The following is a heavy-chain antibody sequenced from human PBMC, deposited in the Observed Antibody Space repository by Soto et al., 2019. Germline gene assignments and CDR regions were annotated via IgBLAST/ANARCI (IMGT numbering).Heavy chain of an antibody. J-gene: IGHJ4*02. CDR3: TRDMGGGGAY. Sequence: EVQLVESGGGLVQPGGSLRLSCAASGFTFSNFWMHWVRQVPGKGLMWVSRINEDGRIINYADSVKGRFTISRDNAGVTLNWKRNGRRAEDTAIYYCTRDMGGGGAYWGQGALVTVSS. CDR2: INEDGRII. V-gene: IGHV3-74*01. CDR1: GFTFSNFW. D-gene: IGHD3-16*01.